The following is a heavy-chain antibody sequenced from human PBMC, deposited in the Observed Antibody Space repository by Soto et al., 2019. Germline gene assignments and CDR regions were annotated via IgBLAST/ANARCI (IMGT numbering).Heavy chain of an antibody. CDR3: ARDENCSGGSCLSYYYGMDV. V-gene: IGHV3-21*01. D-gene: IGHD2-15*01. Sequence: GSLRLSCAASGFTFSSYSMNWVRQAPGKGLEWVSSISSSSSYIYYADSVKGRFTISRDNAKNSLYLQMNSLRAEDTAVYYCARDENCSGGSCLSYYYGMDVWGQGTTVTVSS. J-gene: IGHJ6*02. CDR1: GFTFSSYS. CDR2: ISSSSSYI.